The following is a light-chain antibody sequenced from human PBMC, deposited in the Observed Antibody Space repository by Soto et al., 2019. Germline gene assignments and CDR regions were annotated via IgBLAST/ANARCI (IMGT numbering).Light chain of an antibody. CDR2: DAS. V-gene: IGKV1-39*01. J-gene: IGKJ1*01. CDR1: QRITSY. Sequence: DILMTQSPSSLSASGGDRVTITCRASQRITSYLNWYQQKPGKAPNLLIWDASNLLSGVPSRFSGSGSGTDFTLTISSLQPEDFATYFCQQTYTPPRTFGQGTKVDIK. CDR3: QQTYTPPRT.